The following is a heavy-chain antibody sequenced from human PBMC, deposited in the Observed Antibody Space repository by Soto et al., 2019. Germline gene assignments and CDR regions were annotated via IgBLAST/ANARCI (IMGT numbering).Heavy chain of an antibody. D-gene: IGHD3-9*01. J-gene: IGHJ2*01. V-gene: IGHV3-74*01. Sequence: KELSWVPRIRHDGISTTYADSVTGRFTISRDDAKNTVVLQMNSLRAEDTAVYYCACFFFKEEVGIRDSVPVSAFLLNRSSDL. CDR2: IRHDGIST. CDR3: ACFFFKEEVGIRDSVPVSAFLLNRSSDL.